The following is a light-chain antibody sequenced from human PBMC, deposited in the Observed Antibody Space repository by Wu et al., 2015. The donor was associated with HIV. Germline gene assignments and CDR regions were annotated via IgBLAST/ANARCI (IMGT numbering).Light chain of an antibody. CDR2: DAS. CDR1: RSISTY. J-gene: IGKJ4*01. CDR3: QQRNNWPLT. V-gene: IGKV3-11*01. Sequence: EIVLTQSPATLSVSPGERATLSCRASRSISTYLAWYQQRPGQAPRLLIYDASNRATGIPARFSGSGSGTDFSLIISSVQPEDSAVYYCQQRNNWPLTFGGGTKVEIK.